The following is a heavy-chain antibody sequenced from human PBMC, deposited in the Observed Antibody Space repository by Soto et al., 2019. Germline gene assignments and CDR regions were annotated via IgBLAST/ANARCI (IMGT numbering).Heavy chain of an antibody. CDR2: IKSKTDGGTT. D-gene: IGHD3-9*01. V-gene: IGHV3-15*01. CDR1: GGTFSSYA. CDR3: TTDLTLRYFDWLFSV. Sequence: VQLVQSGAEVKKPGSSVKVSCKASGGTFSSYAISWVRQAPGKGRDGVGRIKSKTDGGTTDYAAPVKGRFTISRDDSKNTLYLQMNSLKTEDTAVYYCTTDLTLRYFDWLFSVWGQGTTVTVSS. J-gene: IGHJ6*02.